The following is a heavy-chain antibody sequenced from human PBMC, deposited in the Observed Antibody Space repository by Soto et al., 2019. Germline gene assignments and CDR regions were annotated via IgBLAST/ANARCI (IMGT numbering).Heavy chain of an antibody. J-gene: IGHJ4*02. V-gene: IGHV3-74*01. CDR3: ASDMTGPKDY. CDR1: GFTFSTYS. Sequence: GGSLRLSCAASGFTFSTYSMNWVRQAPGKGLVWVSRINPDGSYTSYADSVKGRFTISRDNAKSTLYLQMNSLRAEDTAVYYCASDMTGPKDYWGQGTLVTVSS. CDR2: INPDGSYT. D-gene: IGHD3-9*01.